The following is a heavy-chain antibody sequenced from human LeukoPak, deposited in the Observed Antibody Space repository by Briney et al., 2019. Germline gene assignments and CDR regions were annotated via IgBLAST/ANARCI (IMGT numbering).Heavy chain of an antibody. CDR2: ISSSSSTI. J-gene: IGHJ3*02. CDR3: ARYLGAFDI. CDR1: GCSFSSYS. V-gene: IGHV3-48*01. Sequence: PGGSLRLSCAASGCSFSSYSMNWVRQAPAKGLEWVSSISSSSSTIYYAASVNRRFTVSRNNAKNSLYLQMNTLRAEDTAVYYWARYLGAFDIWGQGTMVTVSS. D-gene: IGHD3-9*01.